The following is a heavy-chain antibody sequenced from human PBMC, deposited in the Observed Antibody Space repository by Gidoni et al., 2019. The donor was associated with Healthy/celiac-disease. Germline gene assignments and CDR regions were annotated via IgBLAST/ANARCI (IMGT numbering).Heavy chain of an antibody. J-gene: IGHJ6*02. CDR2: IKQDGSEK. CDR3: ARDGSSGWYYYYYYGMDV. D-gene: IGHD6-19*01. Sequence: EVQLVESGGGLVQPGGSLRLSGAASGFTFSSCWLSWFRQAPGKGLEWVANIKQDGSEKYYVDSVKGRFTISRDNAKNSLYLQMNSLRAEDTAVYYCARDGSSGWYYYYYYGMDVWGQGTTVTVSS. V-gene: IGHV3-7*03. CDR1: GFTFSSCW.